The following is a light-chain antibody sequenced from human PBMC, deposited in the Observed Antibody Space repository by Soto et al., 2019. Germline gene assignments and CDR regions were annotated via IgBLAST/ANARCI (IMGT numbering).Light chain of an antibody. CDR1: QSVSSN. Sequence: EIVMTQSPATLSVSPGERATLSCRASQSVSSNLAWYQQKPAQPPRLLIYGASTRATGIPARFSGSGSGTEYTLTTSSLQSDDCAVYYFQQYDHWPLAFGGRTNVEIK. CDR2: GAS. CDR3: QQYDHWPLA. J-gene: IGKJ4*01. V-gene: IGKV3-15*01.